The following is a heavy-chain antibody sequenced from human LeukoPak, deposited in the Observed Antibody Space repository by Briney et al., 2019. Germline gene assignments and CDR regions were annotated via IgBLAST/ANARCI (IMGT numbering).Heavy chain of an antibody. V-gene: IGHV1-18*04. CDR1: GYTFTGYY. CDR2: ISAYNGNT. D-gene: IGHD2-15*01. CDR3: ARVRGYSQQDAFDI. J-gene: IGHJ3*02. Sequence: ASVKVSCKASGYTFTGYYIHWVRQAPGQGLEWMGWISAYNGNTNYAQKLQGRVTMTTDTSTSTAYMELRSLRSDDTAVYYCARVRGYSQQDAFDIWGQGTMVTVSS.